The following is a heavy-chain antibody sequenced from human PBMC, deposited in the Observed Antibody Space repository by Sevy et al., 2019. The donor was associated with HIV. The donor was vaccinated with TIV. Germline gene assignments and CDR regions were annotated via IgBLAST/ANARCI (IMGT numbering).Heavy chain of an antibody. CDR1: GYTFTSYD. V-gene: IGHV1-8*01. J-gene: IGHJ4*02. D-gene: IGHD6-13*01. CDR2: MNPNSGNT. Sequence: ASVKVSCKASGYTFTSYDINWVRQATGQGLEWMGWMNPNSGNTGYAQKFQGRVTMTRNTSISTVYMELSSLRSEDTAVYYCARGLSIAAGTTTIPGGDYWGQGTLVTVSS. CDR3: ARGLSIAAGTTTIPGGDY.